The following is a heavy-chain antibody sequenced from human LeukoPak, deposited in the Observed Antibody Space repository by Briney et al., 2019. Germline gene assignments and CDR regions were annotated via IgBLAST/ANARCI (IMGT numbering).Heavy chain of an antibody. V-gene: IGHV4-34*01. D-gene: IGHD3-3*01. J-gene: IGHJ4*02. CDR1: GGSFSGYY. CDR3: ARAPPYEFSSGPMDY. Sequence: PSETLSLTCAVYGGSFSGYYWSWIRQPPGKGLEWIGEINHSGSTNYNPSLKSRVTISVDTSKNQFSLKLSSVTAADTAVYYCARAPPYEFSSGPMDYWGQGTLVTVSS. CDR2: INHSGST.